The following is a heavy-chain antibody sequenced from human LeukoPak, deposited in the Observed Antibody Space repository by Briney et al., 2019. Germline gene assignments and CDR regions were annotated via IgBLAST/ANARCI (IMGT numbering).Heavy chain of an antibody. CDR3: ANLGGGTCPEGY. D-gene: IGHD2-15*01. V-gene: IGHV3-23*01. CDR1: GFTFSSYT. CDR2: ISDSGGRT. Sequence: GGSLRLSCAAPGFTFSSYTMSWVRQAPGKGLEWVSAISDSGGRTYYADSVEGRFTISRDNSKDTLYLEMNSLRAEDTAVYYCANLGGGTCPEGYWGQGTLVTVSS. J-gene: IGHJ4*02.